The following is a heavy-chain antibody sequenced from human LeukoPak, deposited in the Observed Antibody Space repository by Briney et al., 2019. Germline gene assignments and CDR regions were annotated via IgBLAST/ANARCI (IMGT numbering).Heavy chain of an antibody. J-gene: IGHJ4*02. Sequence: PGGSLRLSCAASGFSFGDYAMYWVRQTPGKGLEWVSLISGDGASAFYADSVKGRFTISRDNSKNSLYLQMHSLRTEDTAFYYCAKDDSTGGFDYWGQGTLVTASS. CDR2: ISGDGASA. V-gene: IGHV3-43*02. CDR3: AKDDSTGGFDY. CDR1: GFSFGDYA. D-gene: IGHD7-27*01.